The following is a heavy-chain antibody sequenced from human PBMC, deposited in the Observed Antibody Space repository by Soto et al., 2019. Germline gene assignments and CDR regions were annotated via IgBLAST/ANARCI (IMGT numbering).Heavy chain of an antibody. CDR3: ARDSGQYQLLLGY. V-gene: IGHV3-11*06. D-gene: IGHD2-2*01. Sequence: QVQLVESGGGLVKPGGSLRLSCAASGFTFSDYYMSWILQAPGQGLELVSYISSRSSYTNYADSVKGRFTISRANAKNSLYLQMNSLRAEDTAIYDCARDSGQYQLLLGYWGQGALVTVAS. J-gene: IGHJ4*02. CDR1: GFTFSDYY. CDR2: ISSRSSYT.